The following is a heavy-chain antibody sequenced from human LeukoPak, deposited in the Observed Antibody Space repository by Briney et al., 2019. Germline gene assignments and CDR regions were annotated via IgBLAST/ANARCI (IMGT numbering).Heavy chain of an antibody. CDR1: GFTFSSYS. CDR3: ARYPHLDY. J-gene: IGHJ4*02. Sequence: GGSLRLSCAASGFTFSSYSMNWVRQAPGKGLEWVSYISSSSSIIYYADSVKGRFTISRDNAKNSLYLQMNSLRAEDTAVYYCARYPHLDYWGQGTLVTVSS. D-gene: IGHD2-2*01. CDR2: ISSSSSII. V-gene: IGHV3-48*01.